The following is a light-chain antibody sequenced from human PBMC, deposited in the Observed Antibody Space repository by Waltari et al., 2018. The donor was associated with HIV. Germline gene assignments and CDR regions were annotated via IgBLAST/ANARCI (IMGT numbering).Light chain of an antibody. CDR3: SSYTSSRTVV. CDR2: DVS. CDR1: SSDVGRYNS. J-gene: IGLJ2*01. V-gene: IGLV2-14*03. Sequence: QSALTQPASVSGSPGQSITLPCTGASSDVGRYNSVSWYQHHPGKAPKLIIYDVSNRPSGVSNRFSGSKSGTTASLTISGLQAEDEADYYCSSYTSSRTVVFGGGTKLTVL.